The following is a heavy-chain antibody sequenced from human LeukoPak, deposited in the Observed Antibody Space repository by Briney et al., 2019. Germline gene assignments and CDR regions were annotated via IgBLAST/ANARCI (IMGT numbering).Heavy chain of an antibody. Sequence: GASVKVSCKASRGTFSNYAISWVRQAPGQGLEWMGGIIPIFGTANFAQKFQGRVTITADESTSTAYMELSSLRSEDTAVYYCARDRPGRYCSTTRCYTASPFDPWGQGTLVTVSS. CDR2: IIPIFGTA. J-gene: IGHJ5*02. V-gene: IGHV1-69*13. D-gene: IGHD2-2*02. CDR3: ARDRPGRYCSTTRCYTASPFDP. CDR1: RGTFSNYA.